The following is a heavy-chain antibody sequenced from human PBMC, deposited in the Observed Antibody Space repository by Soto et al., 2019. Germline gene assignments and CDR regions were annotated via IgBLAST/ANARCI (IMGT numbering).Heavy chain of an antibody. V-gene: IGHV2-5*01. CDR1: GFSLSSPAVG. CDR2: IYWNDNN. J-gene: IGHJ4*02. D-gene: IGHD6-19*01. CDR3: AHGSGWLSDY. Sequence: QITLKESGPTLVKPTQTLTLTCTFSGFSLSSPAVGVNWIRQPPGKALEWLALIYWNDNNQYSPSLSSRLTLTKDTSQNQVVLTMTNVDPADTATYYCAHGSGWLSDYWGQGTLVTVSS.